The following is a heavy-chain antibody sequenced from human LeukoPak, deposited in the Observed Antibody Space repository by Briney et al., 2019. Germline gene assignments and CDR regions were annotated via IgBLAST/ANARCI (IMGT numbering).Heavy chain of an antibody. J-gene: IGHJ5*02. CDR3: AKKPGGPYGYCYESGDP. Sequence: PSGTLRLSCAASGFTFSSYDMHWIRQAPGKGLEWVAFIRYDGSNKYYADSEKGRFTISRDNSKTTLYLQMNSLGAEDTAVYYCAKKPGGPYGYCYESGDPWGQGTLVTVSS. D-gene: IGHD5-18*01. CDR2: IRYDGSNK. CDR1: GFTFSSYD. V-gene: IGHV3-30*02.